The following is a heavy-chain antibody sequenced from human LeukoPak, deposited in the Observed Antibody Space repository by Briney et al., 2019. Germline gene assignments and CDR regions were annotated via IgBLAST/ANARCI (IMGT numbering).Heavy chain of an antibody. CDR2: IYYTGNT. D-gene: IGHD6-13*01. CDR1: GGSINSSSYY. J-gene: IGHJ4*02. V-gene: IGHV4-39*01. Sequence: SETLSLACTVSGGSINSSSYYWGWIRQPPGKGLEWIGTIYYTGNTYYNPSLKSRVTISVDTSKNQFSLNLRTVTAADTAVYYCASLRIAAGDIFDYWGQGTLVTVSS. CDR3: ASLRIAAGDIFDY.